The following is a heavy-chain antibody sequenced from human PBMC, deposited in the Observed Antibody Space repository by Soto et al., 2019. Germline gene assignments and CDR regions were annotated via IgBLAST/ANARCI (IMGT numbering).Heavy chain of an antibody. Sequence: GGSLRLSCAASGFTFSSTDMRWVPQAPGKGLEGVSSVYSGGSTYYADCVKDRFTISSDNSKITLYLQMTCLRAEYTSVCYCSRNKRQLGLDAYDIWGQGTMVTVSS. V-gene: IGHV3-53*01. CDR2: VYSGGST. D-gene: IGHD6-25*01. J-gene: IGHJ3*02. CDR3: SRNKRQLGLDAYDI. CDR1: GFTFSSTD.